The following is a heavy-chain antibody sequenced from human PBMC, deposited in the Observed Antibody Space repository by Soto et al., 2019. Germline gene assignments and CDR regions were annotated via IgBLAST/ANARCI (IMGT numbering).Heavy chain of an antibody. CDR3: ARAGQYCTTGTCYPASMGV. V-gene: IGHV3-53*04. Sequence: EVQLVESGGGLVQPGGSLRLSCSASGFTVSSSYINWVRQAPGKGLEWVSTFYSGGKTYYADSVKGRFTISRHSSENTLYLQMNSQRSEDTAVYYCARAGQYCTTGTCYPASMGVWGEGTTVTVSS. CDR1: GFTVSSSY. CDR2: FYSGGKT. J-gene: IGHJ6*04. D-gene: IGHD2-15*01.